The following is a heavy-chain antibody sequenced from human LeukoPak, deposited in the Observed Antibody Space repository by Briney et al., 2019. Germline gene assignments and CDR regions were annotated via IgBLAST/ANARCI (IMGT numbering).Heavy chain of an antibody. J-gene: IGHJ5*02. V-gene: IGHV1-18*01. CDR3: AREYSSSWHHNWFDP. CDR1: GYTFTSFG. D-gene: IGHD6-13*01. Sequence: ASVKVSCKASGYTFTSFGISWVRQAPGQGLEWMGWISAYNGNTNYAQKLQGRVTMTTDTSTSTVYMELRSLRSDDTAVYYCAREYSSSWHHNWFDPWGQGTLVTVSS. CDR2: ISAYNGNT.